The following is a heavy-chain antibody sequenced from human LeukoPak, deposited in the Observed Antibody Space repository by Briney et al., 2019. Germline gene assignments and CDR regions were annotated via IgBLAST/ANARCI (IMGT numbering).Heavy chain of an antibody. D-gene: IGHD3-10*01. CDR1: GGSISSYY. CDR3: ARGGMVTMVRGMSFDY. J-gene: IGHJ4*02. Sequence: SETLSLTCPVSGGSISSYYWSCVRQPPGKGLEWIGYIYYSGSTNYNPSLKSRVTISVDTSKNQFSLKLSSVTAADTAGYYCARGGMVTMVRGMSFDYWGQGTLVTVSS. CDR2: IYYSGST. V-gene: IGHV4-59*01.